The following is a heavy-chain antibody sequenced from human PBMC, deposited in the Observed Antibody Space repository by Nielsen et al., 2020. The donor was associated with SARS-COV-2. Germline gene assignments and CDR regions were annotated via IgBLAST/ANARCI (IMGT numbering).Heavy chain of an antibody. CDR2: ISSSSTYT. CDR1: GFTFSDYY. Sequence: GGSLRLSCAASGFTFSDYYMNWIRQAPGKGLEWVAYISSSSTYTDYADSVKGRFSIPRDNTNNALHLQMNSLRAEDTAVYYCARAYSSATGFDFWGQGTLVTVSS. D-gene: IGHD6-25*01. V-gene: IGHV3-11*05. J-gene: IGHJ4*02. CDR3: ARAYSSATGFDF.